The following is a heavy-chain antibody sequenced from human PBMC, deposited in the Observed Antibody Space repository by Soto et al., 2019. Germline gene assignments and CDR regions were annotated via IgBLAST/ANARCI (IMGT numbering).Heavy chain of an antibody. J-gene: IGHJ5*02. Sequence: SETLSLTCTVSGGSISSGGYYWSWLRQHPGKGLEWIGYIYYSGSTYYNPSLKSRVTISVDTSKNQFSLKLSSVTAADTAVYYCARDLGNDDFSNWFDPWGQGTLVTVSS. V-gene: IGHV4-31*03. CDR2: IYYSGST. CDR1: GGSISSGGYY. CDR3: ARDLGNDDFSNWFDP. D-gene: IGHD3-3*01.